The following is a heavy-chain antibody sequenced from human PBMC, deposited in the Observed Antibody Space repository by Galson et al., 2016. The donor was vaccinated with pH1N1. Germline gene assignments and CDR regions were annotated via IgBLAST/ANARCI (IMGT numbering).Heavy chain of an antibody. Sequence: SLRLSCAASGFTFSVFAMCWVRQAPGKGLEWVSGISASGASTHFADSVKGRFTISRDNSKNALYLEMNSLTGEETAFYYCVKYYSSSYYYGRLANWGQGTLVTVSS. CDR3: VKYYSSSYYYGRLAN. J-gene: IGHJ4*02. CDR1: GFTFSVFA. V-gene: IGHV3-23*01. CDR2: ISASGAST. D-gene: IGHD3-22*01.